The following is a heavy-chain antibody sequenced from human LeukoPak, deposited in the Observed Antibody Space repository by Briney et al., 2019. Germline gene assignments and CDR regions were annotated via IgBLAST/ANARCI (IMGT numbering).Heavy chain of an antibody. D-gene: IGHD3-3*01. J-gene: IGHJ4*02. V-gene: IGHV1-2*02. CDR1: GGTFSSYA. Sequence: ASVKVSCKASGGTFSSYAISWVRLAPGQGLEWMGWINPNSGATNYAQKFQGRVTMTGDTSITTAYMELSRLRSDDTAMYYCARPGYDIWSGSFDSWGQGTLVTVSS. CDR2: INPNSGAT. CDR3: ARPGYDIWSGSFDS.